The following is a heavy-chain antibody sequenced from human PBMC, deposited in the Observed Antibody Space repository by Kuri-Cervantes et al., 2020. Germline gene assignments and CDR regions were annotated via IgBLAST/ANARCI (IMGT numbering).Heavy chain of an antibody. CDR1: GFTFSSYA. D-gene: IGHD3-22*01. V-gene: IGHV3-23*01. CDR2: ISGSGGST. J-gene: IGHJ5*02. CDR3: ASGDYYDSSGYPA. Sequence: GSLRLSCAASGFTFSSYAMSWVRQAPGKGLEWVSAISGSGGSTYYADSVKGRFTISRDNSKNTLYLQMNSLRAEDTAVYYCASGDYYDSSGYPAWGQGTLVTVSS.